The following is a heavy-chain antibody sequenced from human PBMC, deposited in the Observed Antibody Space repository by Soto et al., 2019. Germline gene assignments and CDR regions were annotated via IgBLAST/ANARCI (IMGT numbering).Heavy chain of an antibody. J-gene: IGHJ4*02. Sequence: GGSLRLSCAASGFTFSTEAMSWVRQSPGKGLEWVAVISYDGSNKYYADSVKGRFTISRDNSKNTLYLQMNSLRAEDTAVYYCAKDQGGPYYFDYWGQGTLVTVSS. D-gene: IGHD6-25*01. CDR2: ISYDGSNK. CDR1: GFTFSTEA. V-gene: IGHV3-30*18. CDR3: AKDQGGPYYFDY.